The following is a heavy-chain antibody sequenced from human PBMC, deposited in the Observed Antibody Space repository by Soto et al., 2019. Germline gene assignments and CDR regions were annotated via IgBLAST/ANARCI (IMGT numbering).Heavy chain of an antibody. CDR1: GGSFSGYY. Sequence: TLSLTCAVYGGSFSGYYWSWIRQPPGKGLEWIGEINHSGSTNYNPSLKSRVTISVDTSKTQFSLKLSSVTAADTAVYYCARAYSSSWKFLDYWGQGTLVTVSS. V-gene: IGHV4-34*01. J-gene: IGHJ4*02. D-gene: IGHD6-13*01. CDR3: ARAYSSSWKFLDY. CDR2: INHSGST.